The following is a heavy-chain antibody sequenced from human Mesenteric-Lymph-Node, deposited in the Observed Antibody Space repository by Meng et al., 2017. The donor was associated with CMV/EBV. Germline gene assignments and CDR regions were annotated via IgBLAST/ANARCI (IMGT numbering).Heavy chain of an antibody. CDR1: GLAVSSCG. CDR3: VKSVVPAAKEDWYFDL. Sequence: SGLAVSSCGIHWVRQAPGKGLEWVEFIRYDESNTYYTDYVKGRFTITRENSKNKLYLQMNRLRAEATAVYYYVKSVVPAAKEDWYFDLWGRGTLVTVSS. V-gene: IGHV3-30*02. J-gene: IGHJ2*01. CDR2: IRYDESNT. D-gene: IGHD2-2*01.